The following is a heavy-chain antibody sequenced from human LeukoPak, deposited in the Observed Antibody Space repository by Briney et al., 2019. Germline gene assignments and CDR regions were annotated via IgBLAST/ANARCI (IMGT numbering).Heavy chain of an antibody. CDR3: AKPRLRGGYLFDY. V-gene: IGHV3-30*18. CDR1: GFTFSSYG. Sequence: GRSLRLSCAASGFTFSSYGMHWVRQAPGKGLEWMAVVSDDGSNRYYEDSVRGRFTISRDNSNNTLYLQMISLRDEDTAVYYCAKPRLRGGYLFDYWGQGTLVTVSS. D-gene: IGHD5-12*01. J-gene: IGHJ4*02. CDR2: VSDDGSNR.